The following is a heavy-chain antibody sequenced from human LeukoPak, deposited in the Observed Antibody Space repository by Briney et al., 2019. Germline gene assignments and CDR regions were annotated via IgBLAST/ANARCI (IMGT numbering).Heavy chain of an antibody. CDR2: IGDDGSTT. D-gene: IGHD3-10*01. V-gene: IGHV3-74*01. J-gene: IGHJ5*02. CDR3: ARASRGNWFDH. CDR1: GFTFSRNW. Sequence: GGSLRLSCAASGFTFSRNWMHWVRQAPEKGLVWGSRIGDDGSTTAYAASVKGRFTISRDNAKNTLYLQMNSLRAEDTAVYYCARASRGNWFDHWGQGTLVTVSS.